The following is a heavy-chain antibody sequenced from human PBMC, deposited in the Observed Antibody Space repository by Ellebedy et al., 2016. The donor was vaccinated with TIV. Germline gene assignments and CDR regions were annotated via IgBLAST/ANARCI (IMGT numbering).Heavy chain of an antibody. CDR2: IYWDDDK. CDR1: GFSLNTNEVG. V-gene: IGHV2-5*02. CDR3: AHYSQVGGRFDY. Sequence: SGPTLVKPKQTLTLTCTFSGFSLNTNEVGVGWIRQPPGKALEWLALIYWDDDKRYSPSLKSRLTITKDTSKNQVVLTMTNMDPVDTATYYCAHYSQVGGRFDYWGQGTLVTVSS. J-gene: IGHJ4*02. D-gene: IGHD5-18*01.